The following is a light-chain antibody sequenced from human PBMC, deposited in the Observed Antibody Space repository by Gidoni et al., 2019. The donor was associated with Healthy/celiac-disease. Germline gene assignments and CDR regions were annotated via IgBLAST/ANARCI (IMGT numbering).Light chain of an antibody. Sequence: DIQMTQSPSTLSASVGDRVTITCRARQSISSWLAWYQQKPGKAPKLLIYDASSLESGVPSRFSGSGSGTEFTLTISSLQPDDFATYYCQQYNSYSRTFGQXTKVEIK. CDR3: QQYNSYSRT. V-gene: IGKV1-5*01. CDR1: QSISSW. J-gene: IGKJ1*01. CDR2: DAS.